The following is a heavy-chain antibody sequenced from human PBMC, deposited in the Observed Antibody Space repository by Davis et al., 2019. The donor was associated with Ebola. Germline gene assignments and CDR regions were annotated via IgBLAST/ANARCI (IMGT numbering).Heavy chain of an antibody. D-gene: IGHD3-3*01. CDR2: INPSGGST. Sequence: AASVKVSCKASGYTFTSYYMHWVRQAPGQGLEWMGIINPSGGSTSYAQKFQGRVTMTRDTSTSTVYMELSSLRSEDTAVYYRARDLQSSAARFWSGYYMGPGDYWGQGTLVTVSS. CDR1: GYTFTSYY. V-gene: IGHV1-46*01. J-gene: IGHJ4*02. CDR3: ARDLQSSAARFWSGYYMGPGDY.